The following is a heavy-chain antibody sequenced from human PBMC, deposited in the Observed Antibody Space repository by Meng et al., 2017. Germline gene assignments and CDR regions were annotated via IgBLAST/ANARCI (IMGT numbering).Heavy chain of an antibody. Sequence: QVQRGRQGASVKKAWSSVKVSCKASGGTFSSYAISWVRQAPGQGLEWMGGIIPIFGTANYAQKFQGRVTITADKSTSTAYMELSSLRSEDTAVYYCHSGWYQAGDDYWGQGTLVTVSS. CDR3: HSGWYQAGDDY. CDR1: GGTFSSYA. V-gene: IGHV1-69*06. CDR2: IIPIFGTA. D-gene: IGHD6-19*01. J-gene: IGHJ4*02.